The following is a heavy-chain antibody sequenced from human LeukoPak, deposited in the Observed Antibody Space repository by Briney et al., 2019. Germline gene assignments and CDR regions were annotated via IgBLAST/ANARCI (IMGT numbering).Heavy chain of an antibody. D-gene: IGHD3-22*01. V-gene: IGHV3-23*01. CDR1: GFTFSSYA. J-gene: IGHJ4*02. CDR3: VKDFESRTYYYDSSGSSLFDY. Sequence: GGSLRLSCAASGFTFSSYAMSWVRQAPGKGLEWVSAISGSGGSTYYADSVKGRFTISRDNSKNTLYLQMNSLRAEDTAVYYCVKDFESRTYYYDSSGSSLFDYWGQGTLVTVSS. CDR2: ISGSGGST.